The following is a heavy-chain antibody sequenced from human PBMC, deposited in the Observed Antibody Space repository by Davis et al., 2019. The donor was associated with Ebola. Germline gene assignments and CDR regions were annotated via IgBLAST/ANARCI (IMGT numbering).Heavy chain of an antibody. Sequence: GESLKISCKGSGYSFTGYWIGWVRQTPGKGLEWMGIIYPGDSDTRYSPSFQGQVTISADKSISTAYLQWSSLKASDTAMYYCASLRRTITGMDDAFDIWGQGTMVTVSS. V-gene: IGHV5-51*01. D-gene: IGHD2-8*02. CDR1: GYSFTGYW. CDR3: ASLRRTITGMDDAFDI. J-gene: IGHJ3*02. CDR2: IYPGDSDT.